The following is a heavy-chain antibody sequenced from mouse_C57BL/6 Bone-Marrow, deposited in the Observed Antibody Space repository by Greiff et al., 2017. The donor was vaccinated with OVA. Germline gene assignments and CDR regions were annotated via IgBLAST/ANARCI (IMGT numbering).Heavy chain of an antibody. CDR2: ISSGGSYT. D-gene: IGHD1-1*01. V-gene: IGHV5-6*01. CDR3: ARHGDYGSFFDY. J-gene: IGHJ2*01. Sequence: EVKLVESGGDLVKPGGSLKLSCAASGFTFSSYGMSWVRQTPDKRLEWVATISSGGSYTYYPDSMKGRFTISRVNAKNTLYLQMSSLKSEETAMYYCARHGDYGSFFDYWGQGTTLTVSS. CDR1: GFTFSSYG.